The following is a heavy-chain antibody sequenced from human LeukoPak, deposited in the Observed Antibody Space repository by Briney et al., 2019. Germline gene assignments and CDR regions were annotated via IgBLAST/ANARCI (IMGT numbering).Heavy chain of an antibody. CDR2: ISYDGSNK. D-gene: IGHD6-19*01. CDR3: AKDQIAVAGRYFDY. CDR1: GFTFSSYG. V-gene: IGHV3-30*18. Sequence: PGGSPRLSCATSGFTFSSYGMHWVRQAPGKGLEWVAVISYDGSNKYYADSVKGRFTISRDNSKNTLYLQMNSLRAEDTAVYYCAKDQIAVAGRYFDYWGQGTLVTVSS. J-gene: IGHJ4*02.